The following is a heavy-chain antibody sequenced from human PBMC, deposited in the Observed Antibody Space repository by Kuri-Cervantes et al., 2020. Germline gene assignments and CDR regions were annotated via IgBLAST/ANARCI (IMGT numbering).Heavy chain of an antibody. CDR1: GFTFSDYY. CDR3: ARSGYCSGGSCYVYFDY. J-gene: IGHJ4*02. D-gene: IGHD2-15*01. Sequence: GESLKISCAASGFTFSDYYMSWIRQAPGKGLEWVSAISWNSGNKGYADSVKGRFTISRDGAKNSLYLQMNSLRAEDTAVYYCARSGYCSGGSCYVYFDYWGQGTLVTVSS. V-gene: IGHV3-11*06. CDR2: ISWNSGN.